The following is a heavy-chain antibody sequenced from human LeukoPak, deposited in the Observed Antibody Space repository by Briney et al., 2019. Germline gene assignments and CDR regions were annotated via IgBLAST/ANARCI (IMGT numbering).Heavy chain of an antibody. CDR2: INSDGSST. J-gene: IGHJ4*02. V-gene: IGHV3-74*01. CDR3: ARDWGTSSLYLVN. Sequence: GGSLRLSCAASGFNFRNYWMHWVRQAPGKGLVWVSRINSDGSSTSYADSVKGRFTISRDNAENTLYLQMNSLTVEDTAVYYCARDWGTSSLYLVNWGQGTLVTVSS. CDR1: GFNFRNYW. D-gene: IGHD6-6*01.